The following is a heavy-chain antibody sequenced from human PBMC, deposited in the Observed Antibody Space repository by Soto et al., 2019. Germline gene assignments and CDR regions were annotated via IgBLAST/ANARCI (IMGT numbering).Heavy chain of an antibody. Sequence: QLQLQESGPGVVKPSETLSLTCTVSGGSISSSSYYWGWIRQPPGKGLEWIGSIYYSGSTYYNPSLKSRVTISVDTSKNQFSLKLSSVTAADTAVYYCARGLVQGWFDPWGQGTLVTVSS. CDR3: ARGLVQGWFDP. CDR1: GGSISSSSYY. V-gene: IGHV4-39*01. J-gene: IGHJ5*02. D-gene: IGHD6-19*01. CDR2: IYYSGST.